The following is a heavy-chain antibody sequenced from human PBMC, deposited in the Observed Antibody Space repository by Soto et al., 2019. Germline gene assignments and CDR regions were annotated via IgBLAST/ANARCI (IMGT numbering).Heavy chain of an antibody. V-gene: IGHV4-61*01. D-gene: IGHD6-19*01. J-gene: IGHJ5*02. CDR1: GGSVISGSYY. Sequence: PSETLSLTCTVSGGSVISGSYYWSWIRQPPGKGLEWIGYIYYSGRTNYNPSLKSRVTISVDTSKNQFSLKLSSVTAADTAVYYCARGLAVAGTGWFDPWGQGTLVTVSS. CDR2: IYYSGRT. CDR3: ARGLAVAGTGWFDP.